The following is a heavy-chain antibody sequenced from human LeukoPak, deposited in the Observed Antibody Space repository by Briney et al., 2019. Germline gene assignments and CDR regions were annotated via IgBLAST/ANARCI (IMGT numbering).Heavy chain of an antibody. V-gene: IGHV4-59*01. CDR2: IYYSGSA. CDR3: ARFDYYYYYGMDV. Sequence: SETLSLTCTVSGGSISSYYWSWIRQPPGKGLEWTGYIYYSGSANYNPSLKSRVTISVDTSKNQFSLKLSSVTAADTAVYYCARFDYYYYYGMDVWGQGTTVTVSS. J-gene: IGHJ6*02. CDR1: GGSISSYY.